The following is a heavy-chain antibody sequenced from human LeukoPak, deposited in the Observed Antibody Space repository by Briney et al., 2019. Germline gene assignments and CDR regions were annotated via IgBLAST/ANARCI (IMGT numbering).Heavy chain of an antibody. V-gene: IGHV1-18*01. CDR3: ARILEEVGYGSVTRVFDI. Sequence: ASVKVSCKASGYTFSSYGISWVRQAPGQGLEWMGWISAYNGNTNYAQKVQGRVTMTTDTSTSTAYMELRSLRPDDTAVYYCARILEEVGYGSVTRVFDIWGQGTMVTVSS. CDR1: GYTFSSYG. CDR2: ISAYNGNT. J-gene: IGHJ3*02. D-gene: IGHD5-18*01.